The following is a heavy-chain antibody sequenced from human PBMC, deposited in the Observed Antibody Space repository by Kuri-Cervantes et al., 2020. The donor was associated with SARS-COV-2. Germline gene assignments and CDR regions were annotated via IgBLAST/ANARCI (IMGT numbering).Heavy chain of an antibody. Sequence: GESLKISCDTSRLGFTNAWMNWVRQAPGKGLEWVGRVKSKSDGGATDYAAPVKGRFTISRDDSKYTVNLQLNSLRAEDTAVYYCARRSSGDYNYYYMDVWGKGTTVTVSS. V-gene: IGHV3-15*01. J-gene: IGHJ6*03. CDR1: RLGFTNAW. D-gene: IGHD7-27*01. CDR2: VKSKSDGGAT. CDR3: ARRSSGDYNYYYMDV.